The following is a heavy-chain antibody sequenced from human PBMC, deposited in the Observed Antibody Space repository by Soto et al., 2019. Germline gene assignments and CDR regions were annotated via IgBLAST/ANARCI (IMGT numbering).Heavy chain of an antibody. CDR1: GGSFSGYY. V-gene: IGHV4-34*01. CDR3: ASVWVFGVVMPRNYYGMDV. D-gene: IGHD3-3*01. Sequence: SETLSLTCAVYGGSFSGYYWSWIRQPPGKGLEWIGEINHSGSTNYNPSLKSRVTISVDTSKNQFSLKLSSVTAADTAVYYCASVWVFGVVMPRNYYGMDVWGQGTTVT. J-gene: IGHJ6*01. CDR2: INHSGST.